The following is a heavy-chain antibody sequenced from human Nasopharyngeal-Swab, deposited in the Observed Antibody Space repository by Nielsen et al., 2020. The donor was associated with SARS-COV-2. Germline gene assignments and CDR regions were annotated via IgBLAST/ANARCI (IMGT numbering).Heavy chain of an antibody. J-gene: IGHJ4*02. D-gene: IGHD4-17*01. CDR3: ARDTGKYGDPDY. V-gene: IGHV3-7*01. Sequence: GESLKISCAASGFTFSSYWMSWVRQAPGKGLEWVANIKQDGSEKYYVDSVKGRFTISRDNAKNSLYLQMNSLRAEDTAVYYCARDTGKYGDPDYWGQGTLVTVSS. CDR1: GFTFSSYW. CDR2: IKQDGSEK.